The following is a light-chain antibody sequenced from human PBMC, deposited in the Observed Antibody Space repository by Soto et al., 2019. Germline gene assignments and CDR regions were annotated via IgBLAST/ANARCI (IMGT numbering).Light chain of an antibody. CDR1: SSDVGGYNY. CDR2: EVS. Sequence: QSALTQPASVSGSPGQSITISCTGTSSDVGGYNYVSWYQQHPGEAPKLMIYEVSKRPSGVPDRFSGSKSGNTASLPVSGLEAEDEADYYCTSYAGSNNFPYVFGTGTKVTVL. J-gene: IGLJ1*01. CDR3: TSYAGSNNFPYV. V-gene: IGLV2-8*01.